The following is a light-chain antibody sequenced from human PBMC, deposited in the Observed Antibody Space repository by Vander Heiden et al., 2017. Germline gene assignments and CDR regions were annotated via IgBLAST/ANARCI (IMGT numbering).Light chain of an antibody. CDR2: SNY. CDR3: TSWDDSLSGWL. Sequence: QSVLTPPPSMSATPAQRVTISCSGSSSNIGNNYLYCYQHLPVTTPKLLIHSNYQRPSGVPDRFSGSKSGTSVSLTISGLRSEDEAVYYCTSWDDSLSGWLFGGGTKLTVL. V-gene: IGLV1-47*02. J-gene: IGLJ2*01. CDR1: SSNIGNNY.